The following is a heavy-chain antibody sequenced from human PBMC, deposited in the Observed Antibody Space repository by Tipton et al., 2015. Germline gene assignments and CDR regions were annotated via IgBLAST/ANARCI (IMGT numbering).Heavy chain of an antibody. D-gene: IGHD1-26*01. CDR3: SKHSYTGSYVWLAP. Sequence: SLRLSCEASGFSFSGSDMHWVRQAPGKGLEWVGRIRSKANSYGTIYGVSVRGRFTISRDDSKNTLYLNMNNVKREDTAVYYCSKHSYTGSYVWLAPWGQGTLVTVSS. CDR2: IRSKANSYGT. CDR1: GFSFSGSD. J-gene: IGHJ5*02. V-gene: IGHV3-73*01.